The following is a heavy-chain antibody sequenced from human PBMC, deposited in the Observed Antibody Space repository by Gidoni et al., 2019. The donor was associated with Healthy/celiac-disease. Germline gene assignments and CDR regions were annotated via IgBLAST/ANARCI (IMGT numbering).Heavy chain of an antibody. CDR3: AKDSLRDSGWYYFDF. Sequence: EVQLLESGGGLVQPGGSLRLSCAASGFPFSSLAMRSVRQAPGKGLEWVSIISDSGGTTYYTESVKGRFTISRDNSKNTLYLQMNSLRAEDTAVYYCAKDSLRDSGWYYFDFWGQGTLVTVSS. CDR1: GFPFSSLA. CDR2: ISDSGGTT. D-gene: IGHD6-19*01. V-gene: IGHV3-23*01. J-gene: IGHJ4*02.